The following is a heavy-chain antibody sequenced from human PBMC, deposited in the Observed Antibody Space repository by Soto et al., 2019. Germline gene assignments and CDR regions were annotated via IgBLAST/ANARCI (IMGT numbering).Heavy chain of an antibody. J-gene: IGHJ4*02. CDR3: TRGLLTDYFDY. CDR2: IFIDGTT. Sequence: GGSLRLSCAASGFSVRSSQMSWVRQAPGKGLEWVSVIFIDGTTHYGVSVKGRFTVSRDNSKNTLYLQMNSLRNDDTAVYYCTRGLLTDYFDYWGQGALVTVSS. CDR1: GFSVRSSQ. V-gene: IGHV3-53*05.